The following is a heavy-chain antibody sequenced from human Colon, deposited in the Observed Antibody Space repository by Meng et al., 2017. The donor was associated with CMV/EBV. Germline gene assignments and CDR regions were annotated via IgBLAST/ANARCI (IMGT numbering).Heavy chain of an antibody. CDR2: SSTYTSAT. CDR3: ARGYCTDATCHTGFWFNP. Sequence: ASVKVSCKASGYIFSNYGLSWVRQAPGQGLEWMGWSSTYTSATNYSPKFQGRVTMTTDTSTNTAYMELKNLKSDDTAVYYCARGYCTDATCHTGFWFNPWGQGTLVTVSS. D-gene: IGHD2-8*01. V-gene: IGHV1-18*01. CDR1: GYIFSNYG. J-gene: IGHJ5*02.